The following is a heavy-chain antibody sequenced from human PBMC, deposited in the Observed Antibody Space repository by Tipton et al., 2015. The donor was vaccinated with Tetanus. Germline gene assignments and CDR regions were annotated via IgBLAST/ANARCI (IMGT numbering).Heavy chain of an antibody. V-gene: IGHV4-31*03. Sequence: TLSLTCTVSGGSINTGDFLWTWIHQHPRTGLEWIGYISNRGNSYSNPSLKGRVSLSVDKSASQFSLRLTSVTSADSAVYYCAAESARGNNWFDPWGQGVLVNVSS. CDR3: AAESARGNNWFDP. CDR2: ISNRGNS. CDR1: GGSINTGDFL. J-gene: IGHJ5*02.